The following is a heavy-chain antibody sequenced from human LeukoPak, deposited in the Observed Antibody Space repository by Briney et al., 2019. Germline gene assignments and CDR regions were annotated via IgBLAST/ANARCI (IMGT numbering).Heavy chain of an antibody. D-gene: IGHD2-15*01. CDR1: GSTLSSNA. Sequence: GRSLRLSCAASGSTLSSNAMSWVRQAPGKGLEWVSAISDTGTTTTADSVKGRFTISRDSSKNTLFLHMNRLSAEDAAVYYCAKAPVTTCRGAFCYPFDYWGLGTLVTVSS. J-gene: IGHJ4*02. V-gene: IGHV3-23*01. CDR2: ISDTGTT. CDR3: AKAPVTTCRGAFCYPFDY.